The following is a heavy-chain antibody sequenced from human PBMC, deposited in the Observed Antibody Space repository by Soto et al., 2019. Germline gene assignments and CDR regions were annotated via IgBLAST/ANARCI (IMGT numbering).Heavy chain of an antibody. V-gene: IGHV3-30-3*01. CDR2: ISYDGSNK. CDR1: GFTFSSYA. D-gene: IGHD3-22*01. Sequence: EGALRLSCAASGFTFSSYAMHWVRQAPGKGLEWVAVISYDGSNKYYADSVKGRFTISRDNSKNTLYLQMNSLRAEDTAVYYCARDQYYYDSSGYYPYWAQGTLVTVSS. CDR3: ARDQYYYDSSGYYPY. J-gene: IGHJ4*02.